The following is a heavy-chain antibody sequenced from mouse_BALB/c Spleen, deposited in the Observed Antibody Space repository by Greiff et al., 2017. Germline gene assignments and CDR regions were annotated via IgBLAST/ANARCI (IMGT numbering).Heavy chain of an antibody. D-gene: IGHD1-1*01. CDR3: AREGVYYGSSPWFAY. J-gene: IGHJ3*01. CDR1: GYTFTSYY. V-gene: IGHV1S56*01. Sequence: QVQLQQSGPELVKPGASVKMSCKASGYTFTSYYIHWVKQRPGQGLEWIGWIYPGDGSTKYNEKFKGKTTLTADKSSSTAYMLLSSLTSEDSAIYFCAREGVYYGSSPWFAYWGQGTLVTVSA. CDR2: IYPGDGST.